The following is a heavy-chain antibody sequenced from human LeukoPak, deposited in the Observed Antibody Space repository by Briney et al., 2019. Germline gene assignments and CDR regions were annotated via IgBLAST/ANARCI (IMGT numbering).Heavy chain of an antibody. CDR2: IYYSGST. Sequence: QSSETLSLTCTVSGGSISSGDYYWNWIRQPPGKGLEWIGYIYYSGSTYYNPSLKSRVTISLDTSRTQFSLRLSSVTAADTAVYYCSRGLRGRSGYYFDSWGQGTLVTVSS. V-gene: IGHV4-30-4*01. CDR1: GGSISSGDYY. J-gene: IGHJ4*02. CDR3: SRGLRGRSGYYFDS.